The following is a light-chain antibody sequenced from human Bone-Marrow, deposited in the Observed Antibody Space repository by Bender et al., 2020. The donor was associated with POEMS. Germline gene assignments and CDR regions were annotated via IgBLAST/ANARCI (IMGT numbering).Light chain of an antibody. J-gene: IGLJ2*01. CDR3: SSLAGGFVF. CDR1: SSDVGGYDY. V-gene: IGLV2-23*01. CDR2: EGS. Sequence: QSVLTQPASVSGSPGQSISISCTGTSSDVGGYDYVSWYQQYPGKAPKLLIYEGSQRPSGVSTRFSGSSSGSTASLTISGLQAEDEADYYCSSLAGGFVFFGGGTKLTVL.